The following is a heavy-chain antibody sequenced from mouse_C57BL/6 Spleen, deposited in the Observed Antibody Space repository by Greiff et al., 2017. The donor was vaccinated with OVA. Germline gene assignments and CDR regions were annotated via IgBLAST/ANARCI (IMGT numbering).Heavy chain of an antibody. CDR1: GYTFTSYW. V-gene: IGHV1-61*01. CDR3: AREGYGNYDDY. D-gene: IGHD2-10*02. Sequence: QVQLQQPGAELVRPGSSVKLSCKASGYTFTSYWMEWVKQRPGQGLEWIGNIYPSDSETHYNQKFKDKATLTVDTSSSTAYMQLSSLTSEDSAVYYCAREGYGNYDDYWGQGTTLTVSS. CDR2: IYPSDSET. J-gene: IGHJ2*01.